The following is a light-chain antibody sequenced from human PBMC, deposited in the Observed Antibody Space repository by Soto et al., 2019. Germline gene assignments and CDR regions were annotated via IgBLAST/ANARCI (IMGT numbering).Light chain of an antibody. CDR2: GAS. V-gene: IGKV3-20*01. Sequence: EIVLTQSPGTLSLSPWERATLSCRASQSXXSSYLACYHQKPVQAPRLLIYGASSRATGIPDRFSGSGSGTDSTLTISRMEPQDSAVYYCQQYGTAPRITLRQGTRLEIK. J-gene: IGKJ5*01. CDR3: QQYGTAPRIT. CDR1: QSXXSSY.